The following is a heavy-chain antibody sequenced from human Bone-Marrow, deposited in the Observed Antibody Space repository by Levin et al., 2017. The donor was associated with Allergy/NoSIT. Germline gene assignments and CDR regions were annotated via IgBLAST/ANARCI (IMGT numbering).Heavy chain of an antibody. Sequence: SQTLSLTCTVSGGSISSSYWSWIRQPPGKGLEWIGYIYYSGSTNYNPSLKSRVTISVDTSKNQFSLKLSSVTAADTAVYYCARSMLVDNYYYYYMDVWGKGTTVTVSS. D-gene: IGHD6-13*01. CDR2: IYYSGST. J-gene: IGHJ6*03. CDR1: GGSISSSY. V-gene: IGHV4-59*08. CDR3: ARSMLVDNYYYYYMDV.